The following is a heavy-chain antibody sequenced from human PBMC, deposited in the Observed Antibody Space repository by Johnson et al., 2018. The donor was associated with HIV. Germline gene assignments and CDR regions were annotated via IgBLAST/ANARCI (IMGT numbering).Heavy chain of an antibody. CDR3: ARPIARGASNI. CDR1: GFTFSSNW. J-gene: IGHJ3*02. V-gene: IGHV3-7*05. CDR2: IKEDGSEK. Sequence: VQLVESGGGLVQPGGSLRLSCAASGFTFSSNWMNWVRQAPGKGLEWVANIKEDGSEKYYVDSVRGRFTISRDNAKNLLYLQMNSLRAEDTAVYYCARPIARGASNIGGQGTMVTVSS. D-gene: IGHD1-26*01.